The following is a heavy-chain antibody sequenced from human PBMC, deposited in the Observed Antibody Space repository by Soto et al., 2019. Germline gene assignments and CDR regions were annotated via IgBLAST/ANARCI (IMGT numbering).Heavy chain of an antibody. CDR2: ISISSSTI. D-gene: IGHD3-16*02. CDR1: GFTFSSYI. V-gene: IGHV3-48*02. CDR3: ARDARVGYYDYVWGSYRPYYYYYGMDV. Sequence: GGSLRLSCAASGFTFSSYIMNWVRQAPGKGLEWVSYISISSSTIYYADSVKGRFTISRDNAKNSLYLQMNSLRDEDTAVYYCARDARVGYYDYVWGSYRPYYYYYGMDVWGQGTTVTVSS. J-gene: IGHJ6*02.